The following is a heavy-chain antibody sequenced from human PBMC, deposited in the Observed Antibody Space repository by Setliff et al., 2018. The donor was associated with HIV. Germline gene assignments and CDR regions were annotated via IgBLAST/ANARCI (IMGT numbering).Heavy chain of an antibody. V-gene: IGHV4-38-2*01. CDR1: GYFVAGGYY. CDR2: IFHSGTT. J-gene: IGHJ4*01. Sequence: PSETLSLTCVVSGYFVAGGYYWGWIRQSPGEGLEWIGNIFHSGTTYYNPSLRSRITISVDTSKNQFFLNMTSVTAADTAVYYCVRAPPGIQLLASTNGPYYFDYWGHGTLVTVSS. CDR3: VRAPPGIQLLASTNGPYYFDY. D-gene: IGHD1-1*01.